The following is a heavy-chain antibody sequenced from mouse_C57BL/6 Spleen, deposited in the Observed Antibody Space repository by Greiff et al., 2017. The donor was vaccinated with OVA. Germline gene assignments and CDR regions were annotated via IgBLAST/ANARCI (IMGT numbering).Heavy chain of an antibody. CDR1: GYAFSSSW. D-gene: IGHD2-10*02. CDR3: ARGGYGNALAY. V-gene: IGHV1-82*01. Sequence: QVQLQQSGPELVKPGASVKISCKASGYAFSSSWMNWVKQRPGKGLEWIGRIYPGDGDTNYNGKFKGKATLTADKSSSTAYMQLSSLTSEDSAVYFCARGGYGNALAYWGQGTLVTVSA. J-gene: IGHJ3*01. CDR2: IYPGDGDT.